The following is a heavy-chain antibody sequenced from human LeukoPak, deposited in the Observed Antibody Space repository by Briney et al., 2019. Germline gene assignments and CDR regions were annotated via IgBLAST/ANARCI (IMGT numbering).Heavy chain of an antibody. J-gene: IGHJ4*02. CDR1: GSTFSTHG. Sequence: PGGSLRLSCAASGSTFSTHGMHWVRQAPGKGLDWVAVILEDGSHQYYADSVKGRFTISRDNPKNTLFLQMNTLRGEDTAMYYCARVQGGGYRTADYWGQGALVTVSS. CDR3: ARVQGGGYRTADY. D-gene: IGHD6-19*01. CDR2: ILEDGSHQ. V-gene: IGHV3-30*03.